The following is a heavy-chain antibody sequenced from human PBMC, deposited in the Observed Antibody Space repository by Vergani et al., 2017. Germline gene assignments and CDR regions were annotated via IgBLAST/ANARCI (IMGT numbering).Heavy chain of an antibody. D-gene: IGHD2-2*01. CDR2: ISFDGSFK. V-gene: IGHV3-30*18. CDR1: GFTFSTYG. J-gene: IGHJ3*02. CDR3: AKLVVVPAATGAFDI. Sequence: QVPLVESGGGVVQPGMSLRLSCAASGFTFSTYGLHWVRQGPGKGLEWVAVISFDGSFKYYPDSVKGRFTISRDNSKNTLYLQMNSLRAEDTAVYYCAKLVVVPAATGAFDIWGQGTMVTVSS.